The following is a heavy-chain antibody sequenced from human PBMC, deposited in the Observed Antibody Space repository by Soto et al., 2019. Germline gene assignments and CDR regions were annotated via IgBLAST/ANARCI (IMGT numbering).Heavy chain of an antibody. Sequence: GASVKVSCKASGCTFSSYTISWVRQAPGQGLEWMGRIIPILGIANYAQKFQGRVTITADKSTSTAYMELSSLRSEDTAVYYCARASKDIVVAQSNWFDPGGQGTLVTVSS. CDR1: GCTFSSYT. J-gene: IGHJ5*02. V-gene: IGHV1-69*02. CDR3: ARASKDIVVAQSNWFDP. D-gene: IGHD2-15*01. CDR2: IIPILGIA.